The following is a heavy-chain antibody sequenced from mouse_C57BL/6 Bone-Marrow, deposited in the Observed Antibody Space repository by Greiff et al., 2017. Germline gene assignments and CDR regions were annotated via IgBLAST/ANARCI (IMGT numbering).Heavy chain of an antibody. CDR1: GYTFTSYW. J-gene: IGHJ4*01. CDR3: TRHGTTVHMDY. Sequence: VQLQQSGTVLARPGASVKMSCKTSGYTFTSYWMHWVKQRPGQGLEWIGAIYPGNSDTSYNQKFKGKAELTAVTSASTAYMELSSLTNEDSAVYYCTRHGTTVHMDYWGQGTSVTVSS. V-gene: IGHV1-5*01. D-gene: IGHD1-1*01. CDR2: IYPGNSDT.